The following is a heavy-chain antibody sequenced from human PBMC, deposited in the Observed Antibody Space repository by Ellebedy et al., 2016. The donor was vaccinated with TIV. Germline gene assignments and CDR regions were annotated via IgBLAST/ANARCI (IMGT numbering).Heavy chain of an antibody. D-gene: IGHD6-25*01. V-gene: IGHV3-23*01. CDR1: GFTFSSSA. Sequence: PGGSLRLSCAASGFTFSSSAMGWVRQAPGKGPEWVSAFSDDGVRTYYADSVNGRFTISRDNSKSTLFLQMNSLRAEDAAKYYGTKHRPSASMDVWGQGTTVAVSS. J-gene: IGHJ6*02. CDR2: FSDDGVRT. CDR3: TKHRPSASMDV.